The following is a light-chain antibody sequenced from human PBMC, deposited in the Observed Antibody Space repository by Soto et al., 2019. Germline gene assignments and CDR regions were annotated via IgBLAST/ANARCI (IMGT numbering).Light chain of an antibody. V-gene: IGLV2-14*01. CDR2: DVS. J-gene: IGLJ1*01. CDR1: SSDVGAYDY. CDR3: CSYTGGSTLYV. Sequence: QSALTQPASVSGSPGQSITISCTGTSSDVGAYDYVSWYQQHPGKAPKVMIYDVSSRPLGVSNRFSGSKSGNTASLTISALQAEDEADYYCCSYTGGSTLYVFGTGTKVTVL.